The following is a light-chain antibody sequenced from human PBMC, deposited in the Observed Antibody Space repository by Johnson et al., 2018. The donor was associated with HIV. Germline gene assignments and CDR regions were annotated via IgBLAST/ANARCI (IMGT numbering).Light chain of an antibody. V-gene: IGLV1-51*02. J-gene: IGLJ1*01. CDR3: ETWDTRLSAGV. CDR1: SSNIGNNY. Sequence: QSVLTQPPSVSAAPGQKVTIFCSGSSSNIGNNYVSWYQQVPGTAPKLLIYENNKRPSGIPDRFSGSKSGTSATLGITGLQTGDEADYYCETWDTRLSAGVVVPGTKVPVL. CDR2: ENN.